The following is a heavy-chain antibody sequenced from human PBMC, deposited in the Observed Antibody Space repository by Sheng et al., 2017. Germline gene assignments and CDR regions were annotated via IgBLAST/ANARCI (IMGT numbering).Heavy chain of an antibody. D-gene: IGHD3-22*01. CDR3: AYEYSDSSGNSHGGY. CDR1: GFTFSRYW. J-gene: IGHJ4*02. Sequence: EVQLVESGGGLVQPGGSLRLSCAASGFTFSRYWMHWVRQAPGKGLVWVSRINTDGSDTRYADSVKGRFTISRDNAKNTLYLQMNSLRAEDTAVYYCAYEYSDSSGNSHGGYWGQGTLVTVSS. V-gene: IGHV3-74*01. CDR2: INTDGSDT.